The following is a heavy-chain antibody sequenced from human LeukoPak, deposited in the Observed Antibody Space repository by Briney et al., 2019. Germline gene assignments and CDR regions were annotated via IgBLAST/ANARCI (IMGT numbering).Heavy chain of an antibody. CDR2: IYYSGST. V-gene: IGHV4-31*03. CDR1: DGSISSGGYY. J-gene: IGHJ5*02. D-gene: IGHD5-18*01. CDR3: ARALQYSYGYLAFDP. Sequence: PSQTLSLTCTVSDGSISSGGYYWSRIRQHPGKGLEWIGYIYYSGSTYYNPSLKSRVTISVDTSKNQFSLKLSSVTAADTAVYYCARALQYSYGYLAFDPWGQGTLVTVSS.